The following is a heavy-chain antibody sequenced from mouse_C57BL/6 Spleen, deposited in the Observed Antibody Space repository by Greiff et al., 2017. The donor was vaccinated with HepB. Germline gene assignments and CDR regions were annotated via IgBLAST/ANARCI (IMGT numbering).Heavy chain of an antibody. CDR1: GYSITSGYY. D-gene: IGHD2-2*01. CDR3: ARYGYDDGVDY. V-gene: IGHV3-6*01. Sequence: VQLKESGPGLVKPSQSLSLTCSVTGYSITSGYYWNWIRQFPGNKLEWMGYISYDGSNNYNLSLKNRISITRDTSKNQFFLKLNSVTTEDTATYYCARYGYDDGVDYWGQGTTLTVSS. CDR2: ISYDGSN. J-gene: IGHJ2*01.